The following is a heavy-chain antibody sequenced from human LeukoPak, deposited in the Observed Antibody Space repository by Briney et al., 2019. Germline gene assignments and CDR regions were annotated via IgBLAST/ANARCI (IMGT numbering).Heavy chain of an antibody. CDR1: GFTFSSYA. V-gene: IGHV3-23*01. Sequence: GGSLRLSCAASGFTFSSYAMSWVRQAPGKGLEWVSAISDSGGSTYYADSVKGRFTTSRDNSKNTVYLQMNSLRAEDTAVYYCVKGPFSSRGYKGYDSWGQGTLVTVSS. CDR2: ISDSGGST. D-gene: IGHD3-22*01. CDR3: VKGPFSSRGYKGYDS. J-gene: IGHJ4*02.